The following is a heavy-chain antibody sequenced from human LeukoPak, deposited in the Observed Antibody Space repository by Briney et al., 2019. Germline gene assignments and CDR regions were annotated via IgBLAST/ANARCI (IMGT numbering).Heavy chain of an antibody. Sequence: PGGSLRLSCAASGFTFSSHEMNWVRQAPGKGLEWVSYISSTGRTKYYADSVKGRFTISRDNARSSLYLQMDSLGVEDTAVYYCAREAVAAAGARSNWFDPWGQGTLVTVSS. D-gene: IGHD6-13*01. CDR2: ISSTGRTK. J-gene: IGHJ5*02. CDR3: AREAVAAAGARSNWFDP. CDR1: GFTFSSHE. V-gene: IGHV3-48*03.